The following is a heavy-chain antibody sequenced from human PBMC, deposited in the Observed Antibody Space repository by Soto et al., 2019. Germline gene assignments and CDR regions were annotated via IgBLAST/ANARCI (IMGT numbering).Heavy chain of an antibody. V-gene: IGHV1-18*01. CDR3: ARVAITLIRGLKVDFYSMDV. CDR1: GCTFNNYG. Sequence: QLVQSGGEVKEPGASVQVSCKASGCTFNNYGITWVRQAPGQGLEWLGWISVYNGNKNYAKKVQGRVSMTADTSTSTAHMELRSLQSDDTAVYFCARVAITLIRGLKVDFYSMDVWGQGTTVTVSS. CDR2: ISVYNGNK. D-gene: IGHD3-10*01. J-gene: IGHJ6*02.